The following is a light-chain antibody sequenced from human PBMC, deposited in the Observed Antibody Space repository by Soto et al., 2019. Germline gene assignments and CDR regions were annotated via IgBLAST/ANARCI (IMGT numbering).Light chain of an antibody. CDR1: QGISDY. CDR3: QKYNTAPYT. J-gene: IGKJ2*01. V-gene: IGKV1-27*01. Sequence: DIQMTQSPPSLSASVGDRVTITCRASQGISDYLAWYQQKPGKVPKLLIYEASTLQSGVPSRFIGSGSGTHFPLTISSLQPEDVATYYCQKYNTAPYTFGQGTKLEIK. CDR2: EAS.